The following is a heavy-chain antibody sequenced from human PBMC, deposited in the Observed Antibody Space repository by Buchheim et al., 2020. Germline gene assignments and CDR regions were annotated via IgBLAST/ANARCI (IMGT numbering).Heavy chain of an antibody. D-gene: IGHD1-7*01. CDR2: ISYDGSNK. J-gene: IGHJ6*02. CDR1: GFTFSSYG. V-gene: IGHV3-30*18. CDR3: AKELAIWNYGDYYYGMDV. Sequence: VQLVESGGGVVQPGRSLRLSCAASGFTFSSYGMHWVRQAPGKGLEWVAVISYDGSNKYYADSVKGRFTISRDNSKNTLYLQMNSLRAEDTAVYYCAKELAIWNYGDYYYGMDVWGQGTT.